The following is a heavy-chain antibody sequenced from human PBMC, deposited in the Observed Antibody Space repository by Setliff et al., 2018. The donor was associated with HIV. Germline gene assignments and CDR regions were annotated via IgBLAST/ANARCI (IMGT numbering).Heavy chain of an antibody. V-gene: IGHV3-15*01. CDR2: IRNIYDGGTT. CDR3: TTGQDIVVVPAARAIDY. D-gene: IGHD2-2*01. J-gene: IGHJ4*02. CDR1: GFPFDKAW. Sequence: PGGSLRLSCAASGFPFDKAWMTWVRQAPGKGLEWVGRIRNIYDGGTTDYAAPVKGRFTIPRDDSKNTLYLQMNSLKTEDTAVYYCTTGQDIVVVPAARAIDYWGQGTLVTVSS.